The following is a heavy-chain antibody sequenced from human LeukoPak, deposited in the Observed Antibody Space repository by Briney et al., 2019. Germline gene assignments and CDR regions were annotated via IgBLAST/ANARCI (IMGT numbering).Heavy chain of an antibody. J-gene: IGHJ4*02. V-gene: IGHV4-59*01. CDR3: ARALTPGYCSGGTCSYFDY. CDR2: IYYSGST. D-gene: IGHD2-15*01. Sequence: SETLSLTCTVSGGSIRSYYWSWIRQPPGKGLEWIGYIYYSGSTNFNPSLKSRVTISVDTSKNQFSLKVSSVTAADTAVYYCARALTPGYCSGGTCSYFDYWGQGTLVTVSS. CDR1: GGSIRSYY.